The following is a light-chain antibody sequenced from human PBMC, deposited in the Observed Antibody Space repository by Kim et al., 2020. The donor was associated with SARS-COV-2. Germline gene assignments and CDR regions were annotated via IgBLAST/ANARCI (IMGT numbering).Light chain of an antibody. CDR2: ANT. CDR3: AAWDDSLSARL. V-gene: IGLV1-47*02. J-gene: IGLJ2*01. Sequence: GQSVTISCSGGDSNIAKTFVYWYQQLPGTAPKLLIYANTQRPSGVPDRFSGSKSGTSASLAISGLRPEDEAGYYCAAWDDSLSARLFGGGTQLTVL. CDR1: DSNIAKTF.